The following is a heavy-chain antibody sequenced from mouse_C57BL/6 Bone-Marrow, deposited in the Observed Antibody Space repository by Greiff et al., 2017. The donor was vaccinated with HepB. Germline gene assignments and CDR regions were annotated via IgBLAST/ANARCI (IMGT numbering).Heavy chain of an antibody. J-gene: IGHJ2*01. CDR2: IDPENGDT. CDR3: TTLFFSSPYYFDY. CDR1: GFNIKDDY. D-gene: IGHD1-3*01. Sequence: EVQRVESGAELVRPGASVKLSCTASGFNIKDDYMHWVKQRPEQGLEWIGWIDPENGDTEYASKFQGKATITADTSSNTAYLQLSSLTSEDTAVYYCTTLFFSSPYYFDYWGQGTTLTVSS. V-gene: IGHV14-4*01.